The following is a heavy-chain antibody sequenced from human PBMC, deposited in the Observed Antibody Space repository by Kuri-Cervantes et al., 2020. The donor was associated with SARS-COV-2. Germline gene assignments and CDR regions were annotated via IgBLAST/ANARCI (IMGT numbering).Heavy chain of an antibody. J-gene: IGHJ3*02. Sequence: ASVKVSCKASGYTFSNHAIHWVRQPAGQGLEGMGWINTATGNTHYSQKLQGRVTITRHTAASTEFMELNSLRSEDTAVYYCAREVGYWDSGRCYGLDAFDIWGQGTMVTVSS. CDR2: INTATGNT. V-gene: IGHV1-3*04. CDR3: AREVGYWDSGRCYGLDAFDI. D-gene: IGHD2-2*01. CDR1: GYTFSNHA.